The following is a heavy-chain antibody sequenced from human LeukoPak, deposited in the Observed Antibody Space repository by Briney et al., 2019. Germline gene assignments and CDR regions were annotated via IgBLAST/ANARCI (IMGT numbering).Heavy chain of an antibody. Sequence: PGGSLRLSCAASGFTFSSYAMHWVRQAPGKGLEYVSAISSNGGSTYYANSVKGGFTISRDNSKNTLYLQMGSLRAEDMAVYYCARGGSSYDAFDIWGQGTMVTVSS. CDR1: GFTFSSYA. CDR3: ARGGSSYDAFDI. CDR2: ISSNGGST. D-gene: IGHD6-13*01. J-gene: IGHJ3*02. V-gene: IGHV3-64*01.